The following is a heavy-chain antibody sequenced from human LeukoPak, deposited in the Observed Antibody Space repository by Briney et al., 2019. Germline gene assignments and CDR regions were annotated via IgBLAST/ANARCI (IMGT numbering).Heavy chain of an antibody. V-gene: IGHV1-8*01. CDR3: ARASGRHITMAQILYY. J-gene: IGHJ4*02. Sequence: ASVKVSCKASGYTFTSYDINWVRQATGQGLEWMGWMNPNSGNTGYAQKFQGRVTMTRNTSISTAYMELSSLRSEDTAVYYCARASGRHITMAQILYYWGQGTLVTVSS. D-gene: IGHD3-10*01. CDR2: MNPNSGNT. CDR1: GYTFTSYD.